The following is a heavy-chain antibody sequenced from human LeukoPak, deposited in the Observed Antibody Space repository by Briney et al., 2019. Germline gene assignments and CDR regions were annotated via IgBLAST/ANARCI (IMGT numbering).Heavy chain of an antibody. J-gene: IGHJ4*02. CDR2: IYYSGST. CDR3: ARIYYDTSGYYYLDY. CDR1: GDSISSGGYY. V-gene: IGHV4-31*03. D-gene: IGHD3-22*01. Sequence: PSETLSLTCTVSGDSISSGGYYWSWIRQYPGKGLEWIGYIYYSGSTYYNPSLKSRVTISVDTSKNQFSLKLSSVTAADTAVYYCARIYYDTSGYYYLDYWGQGTLVTVSS.